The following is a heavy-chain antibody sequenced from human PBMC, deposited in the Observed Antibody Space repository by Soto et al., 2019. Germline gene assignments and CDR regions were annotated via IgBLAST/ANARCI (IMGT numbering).Heavy chain of an antibody. CDR2: IYHTGKT. CDR1: GDSVKSAY. CDR3: ARTDAYDSSFFDS. D-gene: IGHD5-12*01. V-gene: IGHV4-31*03. Sequence: QVQLQEMGPGLVKPSQTLTITCSVSGDSVKSAYWSWIRQLPGKGLEWLGNIYHTGKTFYNPSLKNRVAISIDTSQPLFSLKMRSVTAADTGVYYCARTDAYDSSFFDSWGQGTVVTVSS. J-gene: IGHJ4*02.